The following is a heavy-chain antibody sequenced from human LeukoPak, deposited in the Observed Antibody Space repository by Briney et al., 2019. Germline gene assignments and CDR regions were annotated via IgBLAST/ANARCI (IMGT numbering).Heavy chain of an antibody. Sequence: ALRLSCEASGFIFDEYVMHWARQVPGKGLEWVSSISWNSGNIVYADSVKGRFTVSRDNAKNSVYLQMNSLTAEDTALYYCAKGNYDSGGYVLDVWGQGTTVTVSS. CDR3: AKGNYDSGGYVLDV. CDR2: ISWNSGNI. V-gene: IGHV3-9*01. CDR1: GFIFDEYV. D-gene: IGHD3-22*01. J-gene: IGHJ6*02.